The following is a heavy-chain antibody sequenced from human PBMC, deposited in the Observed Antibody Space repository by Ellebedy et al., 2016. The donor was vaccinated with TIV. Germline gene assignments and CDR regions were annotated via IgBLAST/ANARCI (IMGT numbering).Heavy chain of an antibody. Sequence: AASVKVSCKASGGTFSSYAINWVRQAPGQGLEWMGRIITILGIANYAQKFQDRVTIIADKSTSTAFMALSSLSSEDTAVYYCARTHTAMLEYNYVMDVWGQGTTVTVSS. D-gene: IGHD5-18*01. CDR1: GGTFSSYA. CDR2: IITILGIA. J-gene: IGHJ6*02. V-gene: IGHV1-69*04. CDR3: ARTHTAMLEYNYVMDV.